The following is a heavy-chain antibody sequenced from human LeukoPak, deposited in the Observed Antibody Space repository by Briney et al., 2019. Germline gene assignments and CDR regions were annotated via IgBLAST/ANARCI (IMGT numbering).Heavy chain of an antibody. Sequence: SETLSLTCTVSGGSISSYYWSWIRQPPGRGLEWIGYIYYSGSTNYKPSLKSRVTISVDTSKNQFSLKLSSVTAADTAVYYCARGGYYGSGNDFRFDPWGQGTLVTVSS. D-gene: IGHD3-10*01. CDR1: GGSISSYY. J-gene: IGHJ5*02. CDR3: ARGGYYGSGNDFRFDP. CDR2: IYYSGST. V-gene: IGHV4-59*01.